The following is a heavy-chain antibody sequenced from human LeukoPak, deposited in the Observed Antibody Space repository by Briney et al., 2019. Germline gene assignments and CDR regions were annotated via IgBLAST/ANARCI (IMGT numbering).Heavy chain of an antibody. J-gene: IGHJ6*03. CDR2: IRYDGSVQ. CDR3: ATGRGYFAIHYYMDV. Sequence: PGGSLRLSCAASGFTFSTYGMHWVRQAPGKGLEWVAFIRYDGSVQYYTDSVTGRFTISRDNSKNTLYLQMNSLRDEDTAVYSCATGRGYFAIHYYMDVWGKGTTVTVSS. CDR1: GFTFSTYG. V-gene: IGHV3-30*02. D-gene: IGHD2/OR15-2a*01.